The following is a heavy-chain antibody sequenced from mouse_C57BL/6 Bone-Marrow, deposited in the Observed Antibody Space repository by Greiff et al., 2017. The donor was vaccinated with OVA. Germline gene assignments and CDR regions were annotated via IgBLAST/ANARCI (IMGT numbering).Heavy chain of an antibody. V-gene: IGHV5-9-1*02. J-gene: IGHJ1*03. CDR2: ISSGGDYI. Sequence: EVKVVESGEGLVKPGGSLKLSCAASGFTFSSYAMSWVRQTPEKRLEWVAYISSGGDYIYYADTVKGRFTISRDNARNTLYLQMSSLKSEDTAMYYCTRGAYYYGSRYFDVWGTGTTVTVSS. CDR3: TRGAYYYGSRYFDV. CDR1: GFTFSSYA. D-gene: IGHD1-1*01.